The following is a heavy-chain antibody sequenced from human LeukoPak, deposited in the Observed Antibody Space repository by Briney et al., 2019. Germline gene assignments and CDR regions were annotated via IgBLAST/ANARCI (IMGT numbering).Heavy chain of an antibody. CDR1: GFTFSSYG. Sequence: GRSLRLSCAASGFTFSSYGMHWVCQAPGKGLEWVAVIWYDGSNKYYADSVKGRFTISRDNSKNTLYLQMNSLRAEDTAVYYCARERTVPAAIWGAKGYYYYGMDVWGQGTTVTVSS. D-gene: IGHD2-2*02. J-gene: IGHJ6*02. V-gene: IGHV3-33*01. CDR2: IWYDGSNK. CDR3: ARERTVPAAIWGAKGYYYYGMDV.